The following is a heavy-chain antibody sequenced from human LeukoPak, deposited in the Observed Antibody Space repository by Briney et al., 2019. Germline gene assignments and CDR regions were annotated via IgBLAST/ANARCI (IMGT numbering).Heavy chain of an antibody. D-gene: IGHD1-26*01. CDR3: AGHGPSGSYYYFDY. Sequence: SETLSLTCTVSGGSISSSSYYWGWIRQPPGKGLEWLGSIYYSGSTYYNVSLKGRVTISVDTSKKQFSLKLRSVTAADTAVYYCAGHGPSGSYYYFDYWGQGTLVTVSS. CDR2: IYYSGST. V-gene: IGHV4-39*01. CDR1: GGSISSSSYY. J-gene: IGHJ4*02.